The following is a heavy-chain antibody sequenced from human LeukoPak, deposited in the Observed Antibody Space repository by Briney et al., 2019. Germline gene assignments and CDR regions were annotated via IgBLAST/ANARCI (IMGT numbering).Heavy chain of an antibody. D-gene: IGHD3-9*01. CDR1: GITLSNYG. V-gene: IGHV3-23*01. CDR2: ISDSGGRT. Sequence: GGSLRLYCAVSGITLSNYGMSWVRQAPGKGLEWVAAISDSGGRTNYADSVKGRFTISRDNPKNTLYLQMNSLRAEDTAVYYCAREERYFDWLPNTRYYFDYWGQGTLVTVSS. J-gene: IGHJ4*02. CDR3: AREERYFDWLPNTRYYFDY.